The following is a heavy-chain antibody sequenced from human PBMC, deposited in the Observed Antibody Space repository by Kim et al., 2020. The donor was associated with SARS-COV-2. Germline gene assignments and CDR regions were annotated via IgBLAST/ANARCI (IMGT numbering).Heavy chain of an antibody. Sequence: GGSLRLSCSASGFTFSSYAMQWVRQAPGRGLEYVSAISSNGDHTYYADSVKRRFTISRDNSKNTLYLQMSSLRAEDTAVYYCVKQRITGNWYFDLWGRGTLVTVSS. CDR2: ISSNGDHT. CDR3: VKQRITGNWYFDL. CDR1: GFTFSSYA. V-gene: IGHV3-64D*06. D-gene: IGHD1-20*01. J-gene: IGHJ2*01.